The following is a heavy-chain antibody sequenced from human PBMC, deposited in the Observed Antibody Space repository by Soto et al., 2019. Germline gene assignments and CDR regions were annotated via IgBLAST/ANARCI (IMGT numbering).Heavy chain of an antibody. CDR1: GFTFTSSA. D-gene: IGHD2-15*01. V-gene: IGHV1-58*01. J-gene: IGHJ3*02. CDR3: AAEGSMVVVAATRGVHDAFDI. CDR2: IVVGSGNT. Sequence: GASVKVSCKASGFTFTSSAVQWVRQARGQRLEWIGWIVVGSGNTNYAQKFQERVTITRDMSTSTAYMELSSLRSEDTAVYYCAAEGSMVVVAATRGVHDAFDIWGQGTMVTVSS.